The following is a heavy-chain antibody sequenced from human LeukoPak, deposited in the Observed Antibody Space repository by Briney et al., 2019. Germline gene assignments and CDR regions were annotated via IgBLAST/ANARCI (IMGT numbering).Heavy chain of an antibody. CDR2: LNPKTGGT. J-gene: IGHJ5*02. CDR1: GYTLTEHY. D-gene: IGHD2-21*02. Sequence: ASVKVSCKASGYTLTEHYIHWVRQAPGQGLEWMGWLNPKTGGTKYAQTFQGRVTMTRDTSISTAYMELSRLTSDDTAVYYCARVTAHHVSWFDPWGQGTLVTVSS. V-gene: IGHV1-2*02. CDR3: ARVTAHHVSWFDP.